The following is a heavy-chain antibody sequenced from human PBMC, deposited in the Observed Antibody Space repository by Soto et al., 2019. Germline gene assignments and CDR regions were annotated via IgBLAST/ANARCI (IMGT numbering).Heavy chain of an antibody. CDR1: GGSFSGYY. V-gene: IGHV4-34*01. J-gene: IGHJ5*02. D-gene: IGHD2-2*01. CDR2: INHSGST. Sequence: QVQLQQWGAGLLKPSETLSLTCAVYGGSFSGYYWSWIRQPPGKGLEWIGEINHSGSTNYNPSLKSRVTISVDTSKNQFSLKLSSVTAADTAVYYGAREYQLLSKWFDPWGQGTLVTVSS. CDR3: AREYQLLSKWFDP.